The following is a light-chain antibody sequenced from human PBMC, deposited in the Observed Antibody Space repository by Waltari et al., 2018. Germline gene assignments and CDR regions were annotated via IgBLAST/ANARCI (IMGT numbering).Light chain of an antibody. V-gene: IGLV2-23*01. CDR3: CSYAGSSTLV. Sequence: HSALTQPASVSGSPGQSTTISCTGTSSDVGSYNLVSWYQQNPDKAPKLMIYEDSKRPSGVSNRFSGSKSGNTASLTISGLQAEDEADYYCCSYAGSSTLVFGGGTKLTVL. CDR1: SSDVGSYNL. CDR2: EDS. J-gene: IGLJ3*02.